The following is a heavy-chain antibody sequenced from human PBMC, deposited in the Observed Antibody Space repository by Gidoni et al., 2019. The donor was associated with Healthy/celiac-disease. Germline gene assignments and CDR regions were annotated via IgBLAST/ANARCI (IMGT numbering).Heavy chain of an antibody. CDR1: GFTFSDYY. V-gene: IGHV3-11*01. CDR2: ISSSGSTI. J-gene: IGHJ3*02. CDR3: ARDFCGGDCYIPDAFDI. Sequence: QVQLVESGGGLVKPGGSLRLSCAASGFTFSDYYMSWLRQAPGKGLEWVSYISSSGSTIYYADSVKGRFTISRDNAKNALYLQMNSLRAEDTAVYYCARDFCGGDCYIPDAFDIWGQGTMVTVSS. D-gene: IGHD2-21*02.